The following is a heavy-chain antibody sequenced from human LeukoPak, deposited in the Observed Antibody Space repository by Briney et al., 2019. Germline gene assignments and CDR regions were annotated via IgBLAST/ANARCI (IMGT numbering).Heavy chain of an antibody. Sequence: GGSLILSSAASGFTVSRNYMSWVRQAPGKGLEWVSVIYSGGSTYYADSVKGRFTISRGNSQKTLYLQMNSLRSEDTAVYYCAKTYYYDSSGYSPHFDYWGQGTLVTVSS. CDR1: GFTVSRNY. J-gene: IGHJ4*02. CDR2: IYSGGST. D-gene: IGHD3-22*01. CDR3: AKTYYYDSSGYSPHFDY. V-gene: IGHV3-53*01.